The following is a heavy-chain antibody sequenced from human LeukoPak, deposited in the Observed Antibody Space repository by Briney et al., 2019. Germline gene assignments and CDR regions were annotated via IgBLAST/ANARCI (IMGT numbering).Heavy chain of an antibody. J-gene: IGHJ4*02. CDR2: IASDGSST. V-gene: IGHV3-74*01. Sequence: GGSLRLSCAASGFTFSSYWVNWVRQAPGKGLVWVSRIASDGSSTTYADSVKGRFSISRDNAKNTLYLQMNSLRVEDTAVYYRARGRPHGNDYWGQGTLVTVSS. D-gene: IGHD4-23*01. CDR1: GFTFSSYW. CDR3: ARGRPHGNDY.